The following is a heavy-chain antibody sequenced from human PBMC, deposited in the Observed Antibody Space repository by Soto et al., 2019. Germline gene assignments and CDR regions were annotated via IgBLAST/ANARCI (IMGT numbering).Heavy chain of an antibody. CDR1: GFSLSGGGVG. D-gene: IGHD5-18*01. V-gene: IGHV2-5*01. J-gene: IGHJ5*02. CDR3: AHKMDTVDWFGP. Sequence: SGPTLVNPTQTLTLTCTFSGFSLSGGGVGVGWIRQPPGKALEWVALIYWNDDRRYSPSLKSGLTITKDTSKKQVVLTMTNMDPEDTATYYCAHKMDTVDWFGPWGRGTLVTVSS. CDR2: IYWNDDR.